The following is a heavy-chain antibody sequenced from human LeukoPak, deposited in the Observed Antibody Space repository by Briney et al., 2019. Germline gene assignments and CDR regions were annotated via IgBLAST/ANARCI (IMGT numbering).Heavy chain of an antibody. CDR2: ISGSGGRI. J-gene: IGHJ4*02. D-gene: IGHD2-2*02. CDR3: AKEGCTSAACYTNY. Sequence: PGGSLRLSCAASGFTFSSYAMDWVRQAPGKWLEGVSAISGSGGRIHSVGSVKGRLTSFSDNSKDTLYLQINSLRAEDTAVYYCAKEGCTSAACYTNYWGQGILVTVSS. V-gene: IGHV3-23*01. CDR1: GFTFSSYA.